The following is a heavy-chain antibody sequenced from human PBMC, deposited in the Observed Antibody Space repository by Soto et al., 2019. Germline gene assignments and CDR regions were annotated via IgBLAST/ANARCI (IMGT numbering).Heavy chain of an antibody. CDR3: ARVQGSLVWFGELLYQDYYYYGMDV. CDR1: GYTFTSDG. J-gene: IGHJ6*02. Sequence: ASVKVSCKASGYTFTSDGISWVRQAPGQGLGWMGWISAYNGNTNYAQKLQGRVTMTTDTSTSTAYMELRSLRSDDTAVYYCARVQGSLVWFGELLYQDYYYYGMDVWGQGTTVTVSS. D-gene: IGHD3-10*01. CDR2: ISAYNGNT. V-gene: IGHV1-18*04.